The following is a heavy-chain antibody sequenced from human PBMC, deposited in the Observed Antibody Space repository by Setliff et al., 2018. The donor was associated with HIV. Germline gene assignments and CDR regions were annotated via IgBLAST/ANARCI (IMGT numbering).Heavy chain of an antibody. CDR2: IYTTGST. CDR3: ARGLSFYDPGGFDY. V-gene: IGHV4-4*09. CDR1: GFTFSDYY. Sequence: GSLRLSYAASGFTFSDYYMSWIRQAPGKGLEWIGYIYTTGSTNYNPSLKSRVTMSVDTSKNQFSLKLSSVTAADTAVYYCARGLSFYDPGGFDYWGQGTLVTVSS. D-gene: IGHD3-22*01. J-gene: IGHJ4*02.